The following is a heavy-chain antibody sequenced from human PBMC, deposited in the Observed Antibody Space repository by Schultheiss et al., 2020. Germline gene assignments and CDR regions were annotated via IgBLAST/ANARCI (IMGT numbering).Heavy chain of an antibody. CDR2: INHSGST. CDR1: GDSIRSNY. Sequence: SETLSLTCPVSGDSIRSNYWSWVRQPPGKGLEWIGEINHSGSTNYNPSLKSRVTISVDTSKNQFSLKLSSVTAADTAVYYCARDWYSSGWTGGNWFDPWGQGTLVTVSA. V-gene: IGHV4-34*01. D-gene: IGHD6-19*01. CDR3: ARDWYSSGWTGGNWFDP. J-gene: IGHJ5*02.